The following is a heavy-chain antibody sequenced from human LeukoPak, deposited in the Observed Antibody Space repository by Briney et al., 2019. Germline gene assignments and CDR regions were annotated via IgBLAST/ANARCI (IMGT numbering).Heavy chain of an antibody. D-gene: IGHD2-2*01. V-gene: IGHV3-30*01. CDR1: GFTFSSYA. CDR2: ISYDGSNK. Sequence: GGSLRLSCAASGFTFSSYAMHWVRQAPGKGLNWVAVISYDGSNKYYADSVKGRFTISRDNSKNTLYLQMNSLRAEDTAVYYCARERYCSSTSCSDYYYYGMDVWGQGTTVTVSS. J-gene: IGHJ6*02. CDR3: ARERYCSSTSCSDYYYYGMDV.